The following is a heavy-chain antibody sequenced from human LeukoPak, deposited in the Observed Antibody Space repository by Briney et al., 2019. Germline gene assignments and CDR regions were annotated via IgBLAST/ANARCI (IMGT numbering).Heavy chain of an antibody. CDR1: GYTFTGYY. CDR3: ARDTGVDILTGYYNS. CDR2: INPNSGGT. V-gene: IGHV1-2*02. J-gene: IGHJ5*02. D-gene: IGHD3-9*01. Sequence: ASVKVSCKASGYTFTGYYMHWVRQAPGQGLEWMGWINPNSGGTNYAQKFQGRVTMTRDTSISTAYMELSRLRSDDTAVYYCARDTGVDILTGYYNSWGQGTLVTVSS.